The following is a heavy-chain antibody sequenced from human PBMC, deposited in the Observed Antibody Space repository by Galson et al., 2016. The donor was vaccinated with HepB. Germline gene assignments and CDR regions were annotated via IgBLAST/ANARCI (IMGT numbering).Heavy chain of an antibody. Sequence: SLRLSCAASGFTFSSYVMSWVRQAPGKGLEWVSAISGRGGRRYYADSVKGRFTISRYNSKNTLYLQMNSLRAEDTAVYYCAKDSLLPMYYFDYWGQGTLVTVSS. J-gene: IGHJ4*02. CDR3: AKDSLLPMYYFDY. CDR1: GFTFSSYV. CDR2: ISGRGGRR. V-gene: IGHV3-23*01.